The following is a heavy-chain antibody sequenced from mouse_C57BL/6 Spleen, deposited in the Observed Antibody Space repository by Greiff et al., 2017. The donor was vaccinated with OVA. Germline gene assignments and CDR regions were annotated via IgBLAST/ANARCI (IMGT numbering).Heavy chain of an antibody. CDR1: GFNIKNTY. Sequence: VQLKQSVAELVRPGASVKLSCTASGFNIKNTYMHWVKQRPEQGLEWIGRIDPANGNTKYAPKFQGKATITADTSSNTAYLQLSSLTSEDTAIYYCASLYYYGSSAYYFDYWGQGTTLTVSS. CDR2: IDPANGNT. J-gene: IGHJ2*01. CDR3: ASLYYYGSSAYYFDY. D-gene: IGHD1-1*01. V-gene: IGHV14-3*01.